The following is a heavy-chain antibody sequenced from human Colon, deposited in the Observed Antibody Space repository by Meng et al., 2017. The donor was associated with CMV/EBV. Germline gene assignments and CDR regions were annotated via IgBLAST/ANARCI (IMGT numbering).Heavy chain of an antibody. CDR1: GFTFTNAA. V-gene: IGHV3-15*01. Sequence: LRLACAGSGFTFTNAAMTWVRQASGKGLEWIGRIKSKSDGGKIDYAAPVRGRFAISRDDSKATVYLQIDTLEIEDTGMYYCTTLLRGFWGQGTLVTVSS. CDR2: IKSKSDGGKI. J-gene: IGHJ4*02. CDR3: TTLLRGF. D-gene: IGHD2-15*01.